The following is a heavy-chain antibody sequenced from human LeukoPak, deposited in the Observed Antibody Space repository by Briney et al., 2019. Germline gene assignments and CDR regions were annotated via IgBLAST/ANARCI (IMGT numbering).Heavy chain of an antibody. J-gene: IGHJ4*02. V-gene: IGHV3-21*01. CDR2: ISSSSSYI. CDR1: GFTFSSYS. Sequence: GGSLRLSCAASGFTFSSYSMNWVRQAPGKGLEWVSSISSSSSYIYYADSVKGRFTISRDNAKNSLYLQMNSLRAEDTAVYYCARGYYDSWSGPSSDYWGQGTLVTVSS. CDR3: ARGYYDSWSGPSSDY. D-gene: IGHD3-3*01.